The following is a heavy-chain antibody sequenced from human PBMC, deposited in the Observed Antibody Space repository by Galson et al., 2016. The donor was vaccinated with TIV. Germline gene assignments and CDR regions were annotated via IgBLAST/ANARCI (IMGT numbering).Heavy chain of an antibody. D-gene: IGHD2-2*01. CDR3: ARDHSYQSFDY. CDR2: IKEDGSTI. V-gene: IGHV3-7*01. Sequence: PLRLSCAVSGFTFNNYWMSWVRQAPGKGLEWVANIKEDGSTIYYVDSVEGRFTISRDNAKNSLYLQMNSLRAEDTAMYYCARDHSYQSFDYWGQGTLVTVSS. CDR1: GFTFNNYW. J-gene: IGHJ4*02.